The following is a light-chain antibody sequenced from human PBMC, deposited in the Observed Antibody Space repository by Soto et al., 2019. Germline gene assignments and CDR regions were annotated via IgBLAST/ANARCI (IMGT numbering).Light chain of an antibody. CDR3: SSYAGSSNV. Sequence: QSALTKPRSASGSPGQSVAISCTGTSSDVGGYNYVSWYQQHPGKAPKLTIYEVNKRPSGVPDRFSGSKSGNTASLTVSGRHAEDGADYYCSSYAGSSNVFGTGTTVAVL. V-gene: IGLV2-8*01. CDR2: EVN. J-gene: IGLJ1*01. CDR1: SSDVGGYNY.